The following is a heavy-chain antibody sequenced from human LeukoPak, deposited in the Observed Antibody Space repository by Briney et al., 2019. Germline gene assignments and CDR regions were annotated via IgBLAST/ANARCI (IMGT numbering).Heavy chain of an antibody. CDR3: ARGPRFWSGYYLHYYYGMDV. CDR1: GGSFSGYY. D-gene: IGHD3-3*01. J-gene: IGHJ6*02. Sequence: PSETLSLTCAVYGGSFSGYYWSWIRQPPGKGLEWIGEINHSGSTNYNPSLKSRVTISVDTSKNQFSLKLSSVTAADTAVYYCARGPRFWSGYYLHYYYGMDVWGQGTTVTVSS. V-gene: IGHV4-34*01. CDR2: INHSGST.